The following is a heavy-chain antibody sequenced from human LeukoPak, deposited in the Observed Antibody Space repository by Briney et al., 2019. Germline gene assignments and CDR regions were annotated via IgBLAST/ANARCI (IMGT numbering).Heavy chain of an antibody. CDR1: GGSISSSSYY. D-gene: IGHD1-26*01. Sequence: SETLSLTCTVSGGSISSSSYYWGWIRQPPGKGLEWIGSIYYSGSTYYNPSLKSRVTISVDTSKNQFSLKLSSVTAADTAVYYCARDLFRPYVGATNGEDYWGQGTLVTVSS. CDR3: ARDLFRPYVGATNGEDY. CDR2: IYYSGST. J-gene: IGHJ4*02. V-gene: IGHV4-39*02.